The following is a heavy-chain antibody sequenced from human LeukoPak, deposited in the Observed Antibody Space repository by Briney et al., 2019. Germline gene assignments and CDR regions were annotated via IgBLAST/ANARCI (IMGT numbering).Heavy chain of an antibody. CDR2: INPTTGGT. Sequence: ASVKVSCKASGYAFTGYYIHWVRQAPGQGLEWMGWINPTTGGTNYAQKFQGRVTMTRDTSISTAYMELSRLRSDDTAVYYCARPGVYYYDSSGSENAFDIWGQGTMVTVSS. D-gene: IGHD3-22*01. J-gene: IGHJ3*02. V-gene: IGHV1-2*02. CDR1: GYAFTGYY. CDR3: ARPGVYYYDSSGSENAFDI.